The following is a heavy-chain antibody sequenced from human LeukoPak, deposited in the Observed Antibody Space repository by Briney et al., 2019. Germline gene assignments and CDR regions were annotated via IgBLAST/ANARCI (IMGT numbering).Heavy chain of an antibody. Sequence: SETLSLTCSVSGYSIKNGYYWDWIRPAPGKGLEWLGNILHTGKTVYKPSLKRGLTLSVDTSKNQFSLNLRSVTASDTAVYYCARGNAFDVWGQGTMVTVSS. CDR1: GYSIKNGYY. CDR2: ILHTGKT. V-gene: IGHV4-38-2*02. J-gene: IGHJ3*01. CDR3: ARGNAFDV.